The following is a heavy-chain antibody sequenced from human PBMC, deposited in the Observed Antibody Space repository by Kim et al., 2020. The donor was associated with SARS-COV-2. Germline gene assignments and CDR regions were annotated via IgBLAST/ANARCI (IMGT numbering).Heavy chain of an antibody. V-gene: IGHV5-51*01. Sequence: GESLKISCKGSGYSFTSYWIGWVRQMPGKGLEWMGIIYPGDSDTRYSPSFQGQVTISADKSISTAYLQWSSLKASDTAMYYCARLVLANYYDSSGYKMAPQGWFDPWGQGTLVTVSS. CDR3: ARLVLANYYDSSGYKMAPQGWFDP. CDR2: IYPGDSDT. CDR1: GYSFTSYW. D-gene: IGHD3-22*01. J-gene: IGHJ5*02.